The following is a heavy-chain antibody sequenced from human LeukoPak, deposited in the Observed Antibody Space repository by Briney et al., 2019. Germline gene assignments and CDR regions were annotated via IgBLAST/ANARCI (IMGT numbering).Heavy chain of an antibody. CDR3: ARAGRYSYDSSGYYYDAFDF. D-gene: IGHD3-22*01. Sequence: GGSLRLSCAASEFIFSSYSMNWVRQAPGKGLEWVSYISSSSSTIYYGDSVKGRFTISRDNAKNSLYLQMNSLRAEDTAVYYCARAGRYSYDSSGYYYDAFDFWGQGTMVTVSS. J-gene: IGHJ3*01. CDR1: EFIFSSYS. CDR2: ISSSSSTI. V-gene: IGHV3-48*01.